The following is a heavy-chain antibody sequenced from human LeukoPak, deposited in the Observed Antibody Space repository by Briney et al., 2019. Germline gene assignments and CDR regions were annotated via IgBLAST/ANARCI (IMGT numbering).Heavy chain of an antibody. D-gene: IGHD3/OR15-3a*01. CDR3: ARGGLGGRGRFDY. CDR1: GFTVSSNY. V-gene: IGHV3-66*01. CDR2: IYSGGST. Sequence: GGSLRLSCAASGFTVSSNYMSWVRQAPGKGLGWVSVIYSGGSTYYADSVKGRFTISRDNSKNTLYLQMNSLRAEDTAVYYCARGGLGGRGRFDYWGQGTLVTVSS. J-gene: IGHJ4*02.